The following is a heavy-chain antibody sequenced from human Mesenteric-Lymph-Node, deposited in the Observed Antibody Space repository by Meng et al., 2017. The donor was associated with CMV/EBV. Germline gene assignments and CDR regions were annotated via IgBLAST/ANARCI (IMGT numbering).Heavy chain of an antibody. V-gene: IGHV1-8*01. J-gene: IGHJ6*02. CDR2: MNPNSGNT. CDR1: GYTFTSSD. CDR3: ARWKAGYYYYGMDV. D-gene: IGHD1-1*01. Sequence: ASVKVSCKASGYTFTSSDINWVRQATGQGLEWMGWMNPNSGNTGYAQKFQGRVSITRNTSISTAYMELSSLRSEDTAVYYCARWKAGYYYYGMDVWGQGTTVTVSS.